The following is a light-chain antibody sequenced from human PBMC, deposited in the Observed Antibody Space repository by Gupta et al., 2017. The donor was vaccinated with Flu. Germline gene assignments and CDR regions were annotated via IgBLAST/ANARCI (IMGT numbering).Light chain of an antibody. CDR2: EVS. V-gene: IGLV2-14*01. CDR3: SSYTSSSTLV. Sequence: GTSSDVGGYNYVSWYQQHPGKAPKLMIYEVSNRPSGVSNRFSGSKSGNTASLTISGLQAEDEADYYCSSYTSSSTLVFGTGTKVTVL. CDR1: SSDVGGYNY. J-gene: IGLJ1*01.